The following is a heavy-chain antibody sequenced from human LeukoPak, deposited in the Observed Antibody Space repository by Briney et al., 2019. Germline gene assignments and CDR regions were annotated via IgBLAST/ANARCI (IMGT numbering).Heavy chain of an antibody. CDR1: GFSFYDYA. J-gene: IGHJ6*03. CDR2: ISWDAGSI. V-gene: IGHV3-43D*03. Sequence: GGSLRLSCAASGFSFYDYAMHWVRQAPGKGLEWVSVISWDAGSIFYADSVKGRFTISRDNAKNSLYLQMNSLRAEDTSVYYCATDELRGYYYCMDVWGKGTTVTVSS. D-gene: IGHD1-26*01. CDR3: ATDELRGYYYCMDV.